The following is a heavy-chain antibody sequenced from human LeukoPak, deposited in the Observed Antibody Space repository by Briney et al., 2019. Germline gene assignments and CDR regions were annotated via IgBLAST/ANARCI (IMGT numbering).Heavy chain of an antibody. CDR3: ARSQSSSLIDY. V-gene: IGHV3-48*01. J-gene: IGHJ4*02. D-gene: IGHD6-13*01. Sequence: PGGSLRLSCAASGFTFSSYSMNWVRQAPGKGLEWVSYISSSSSTIYYADSVKGRFTISRDNAKNSLYQQMNSLRAEDTAVYYCARSQSSSLIDYWGLGTLVTVSS. CDR2: ISSSSSTI. CDR1: GFTFSSYS.